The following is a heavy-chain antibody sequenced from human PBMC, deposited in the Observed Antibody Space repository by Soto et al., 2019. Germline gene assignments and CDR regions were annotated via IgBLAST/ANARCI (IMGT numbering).Heavy chain of an antibody. Sequence: PGGSLRLSCAASGFTFSSYGMHWVRQAPGKGLEWVAVIWYDGSNKYYADSVKGRFTISRDNSKNTLYLQMNSLRAEDTAVYYCARTAVAGRIYYYYYIDGWGKGNTVTVSS. V-gene: IGHV3-33*01. CDR2: IWYDGSNK. CDR1: GFTFSSYG. CDR3: ARTAVAGRIYYYYYIDG. D-gene: IGHD6-19*01. J-gene: IGHJ6*03.